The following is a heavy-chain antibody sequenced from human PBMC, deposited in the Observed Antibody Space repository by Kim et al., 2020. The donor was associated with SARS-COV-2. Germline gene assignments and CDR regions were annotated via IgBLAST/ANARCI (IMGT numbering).Heavy chain of an antibody. J-gene: IGHJ6*03. D-gene: IGHD4-4*01. Sequence: VKGRFTISRDNAKNALYLQMNSLRAEDTAVYYCARTTARDYYYYYMDVWGKGTTVTVSS. CDR3: ARTTARDYYYYYMDV. V-gene: IGHV3-21*01.